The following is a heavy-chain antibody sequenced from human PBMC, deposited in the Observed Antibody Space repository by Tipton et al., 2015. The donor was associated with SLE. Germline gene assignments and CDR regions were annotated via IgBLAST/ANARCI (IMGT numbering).Heavy chain of an antibody. Sequence: LRLSCTVSGGSISSGSYYWSWIRQPAGKGLEWIGHIYTSGSTNYNPSLKSRVTISVDTSKNQFSLKLSSVTAADTAVYYCARPYLYSSSTDAFDIWGQGTMVTVSS. J-gene: IGHJ3*02. V-gene: IGHV4-61*09. CDR2: IYTSGST. D-gene: IGHD6-13*01. CDR3: ARPYLYSSSTDAFDI. CDR1: GGSISSGSYY.